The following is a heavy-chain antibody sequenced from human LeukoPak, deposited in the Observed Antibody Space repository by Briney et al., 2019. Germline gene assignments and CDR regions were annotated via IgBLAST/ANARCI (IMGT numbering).Heavy chain of an antibody. D-gene: IGHD2-2*01. CDR2: INPFSGGT. V-gene: IGHV1-2*04. CDR1: GYSFTDYY. J-gene: IGHJ6*02. Sequence: ASVKVSCKASGYSFTDYYIHWVRQAPGQGLEWMGWINPFSGGTKYAQKFQGWVTMTRDTSISTAYMELSRLTSDDTAVYYCARFPAAVYGMDVWGQGTTVTVSS. CDR3: ARFPAAVYGMDV.